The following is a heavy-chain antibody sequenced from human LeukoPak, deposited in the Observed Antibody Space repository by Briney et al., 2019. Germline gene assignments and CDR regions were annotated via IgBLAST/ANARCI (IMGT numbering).Heavy chain of an antibody. V-gene: IGHV1-8*01. CDR2: MNPNSGNT. J-gene: IGHJ4*02. D-gene: IGHD6-19*01. CDR3: ATDWEWLGQKGGY. Sequence: ASVKVSCKASGYIFTSYDINWVRQATGQGLEWMGWMNPNSGNTNYAQKFQGRVTMTRDTSISTAYMELSRLRSDDTAVYYCATDWEWLGQKGGYWGQGTLVTVSS. CDR1: GYIFTSYD.